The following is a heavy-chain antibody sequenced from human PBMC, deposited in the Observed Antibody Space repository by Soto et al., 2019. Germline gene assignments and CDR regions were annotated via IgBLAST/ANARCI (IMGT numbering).Heavy chain of an antibody. CDR3: ARSGIPGGYYFDY. V-gene: IGHV2-70*11. Sequence: SGPTLVNPTQTLTLTCTFSGFSLSTSGMCVSWIRQPPGKALAWLARIDWDDDKYYSTSLKTRLTISKDTSKNQVVLTMTSMDPVDTATYYCARSGIPGGYYFDYWGQGILVTVSS. J-gene: IGHJ4*02. CDR2: IDWDDDK. D-gene: IGHD3-16*01. CDR1: GFSLSTSGMC.